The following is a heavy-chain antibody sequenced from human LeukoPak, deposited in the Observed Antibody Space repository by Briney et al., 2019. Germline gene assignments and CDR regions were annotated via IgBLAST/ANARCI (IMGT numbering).Heavy chain of an antibody. CDR3: ARLSDRDPQHWFDP. Sequence: PSETLSLTCTVSGDSVSNGNYYWSWLRQPPGKALEWIGYIYYIGKTYYNPSLEGRVTILVDTSRNHFSVKLSSVTAADTAVYYCARLSDRDPQHWFDPWGQGILVTVSS. V-gene: IGHV4-61*03. J-gene: IGHJ5*02. CDR1: GDSVSNGNYY. D-gene: IGHD2/OR15-2a*01. CDR2: IYYIGKT.